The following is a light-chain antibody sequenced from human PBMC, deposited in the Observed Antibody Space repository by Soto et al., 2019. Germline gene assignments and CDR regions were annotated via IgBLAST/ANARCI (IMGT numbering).Light chain of an antibody. J-gene: IGKJ4*01. CDR1: QSISSH. V-gene: IGKV3-11*01. CDR2: DAS. CDR3: QQRSTWPLT. Sequence: EIVLTQSPATLSLSPGERATLSCRASQSISSHLAWYQQKPGQTPRLLMYDASNRATAVPARFSGSGSGTDFTPTISSPEPEDLAVYYCQQRSTWPLTFGGGTKVEIK.